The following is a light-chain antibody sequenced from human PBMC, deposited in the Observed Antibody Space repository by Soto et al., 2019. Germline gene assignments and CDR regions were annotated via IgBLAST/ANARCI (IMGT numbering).Light chain of an antibody. V-gene: IGLV2-14*01. Sequence: QSALTQPASVSGSPGQSITISCTGTSSDVGGYNYVSWYQQHPGKAPKLMIYEVSNGPSGVSNRFSGSKSDNTASLTISGLQAEDEADYYCSSYTSSSTLVVFGGGTKVTVL. J-gene: IGLJ2*01. CDR1: SSDVGGYNY. CDR3: SSYTSSSTLVV. CDR2: EVS.